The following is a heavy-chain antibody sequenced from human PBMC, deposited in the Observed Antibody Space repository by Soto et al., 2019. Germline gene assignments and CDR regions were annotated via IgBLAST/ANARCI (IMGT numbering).Heavy chain of an antibody. J-gene: IGHJ4*02. CDR1: GGSISSGGYY. V-gene: IGHV4-39*07. CDR2: VNPGGIT. CDR3: GRVVIKMAIQSIGS. Sequence: SETLSLTCTVSGGSISSGGYYWSWIRQHPGKGLEWIGEVNPGGITNYSPSVKSRLTISLDTSKKQVSLEMTSVTAADTAVYYCGRVVIKMAIQSIGSWGPGTLVTVSS.